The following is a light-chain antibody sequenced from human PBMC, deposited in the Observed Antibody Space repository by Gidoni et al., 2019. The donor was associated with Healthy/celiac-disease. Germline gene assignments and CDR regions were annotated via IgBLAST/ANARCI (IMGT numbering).Light chain of an antibody. CDR2: GAS. Sequence: EIVMTQSPATLSVSPGERATLSCRASQSVSSNLAWYPQKPGQAPRLLIYGASTRATGIPARFSGIGSVTEFTLTISSLQSEDFAVYYCQQYNNWPPWTFGQGTKVEIK. V-gene: IGKV3-15*01. J-gene: IGKJ1*01. CDR1: QSVSSN. CDR3: QQYNNWPPWT.